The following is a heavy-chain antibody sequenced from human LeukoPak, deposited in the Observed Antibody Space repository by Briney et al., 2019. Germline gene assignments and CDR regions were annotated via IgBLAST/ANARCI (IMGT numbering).Heavy chain of an antibody. CDR1: GFTFSSYS. V-gene: IGHV3-21*04. D-gene: IGHD6-19*01. Sequence: GGSLRLSCAASGFTFSSYSMNWVRQAPGKGLEWVSSISSSSSYIYYADSVKGRFTISRDNAKNSLYLQMNSLRAEDTALYYCARVSDISVAAYFDYWGQGTLVTVSS. J-gene: IGHJ4*02. CDR2: ISSSSSYI. CDR3: ARVSDISVAAYFDY.